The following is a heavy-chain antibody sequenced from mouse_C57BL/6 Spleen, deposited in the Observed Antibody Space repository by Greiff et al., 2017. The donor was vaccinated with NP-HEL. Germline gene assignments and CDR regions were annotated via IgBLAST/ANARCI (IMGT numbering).Heavy chain of an antibody. Sequence: EVKLVESGGGLVKPGGSLKLSCAASGFTFSDYGMHWVRQAPEKGLEWVAYISSGSSTIYYADKVKGRFTISGDNAKNTLFLQMTSLRSEDTAMYYCARPRSNYYGSSYGFAYWGQGTLVTVSA. CDR2: ISSGSSTI. D-gene: IGHD1-1*01. J-gene: IGHJ3*01. CDR3: ARPRSNYYGSSYGFAY. CDR1: GFTFSDYG. V-gene: IGHV5-17*01.